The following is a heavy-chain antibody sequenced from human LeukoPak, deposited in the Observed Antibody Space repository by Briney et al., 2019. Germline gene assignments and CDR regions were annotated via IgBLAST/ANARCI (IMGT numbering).Heavy chain of an antibody. CDR2: IYPGDSDT. Sequence: PVESLKISCQGSGYTFTTYWIAWVRQMPGKGLEWMGIIYPGDSDTRYSPSFQGQVTISADKSTSTAYLQWSSLKASDTAMFYCARLGITGTTLYYFDYWGQGTLVTVSS. D-gene: IGHD1-20*01. CDR3: ARLGITGTTLYYFDY. V-gene: IGHV5-51*01. J-gene: IGHJ4*02. CDR1: GYTFTTYW.